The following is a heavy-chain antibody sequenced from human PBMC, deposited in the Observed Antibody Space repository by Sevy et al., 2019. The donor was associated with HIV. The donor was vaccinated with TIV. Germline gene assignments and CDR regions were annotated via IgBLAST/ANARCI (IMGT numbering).Heavy chain of an antibody. V-gene: IGHV4-39*01. CDR1: GGSISSSSYY. D-gene: IGHD6-13*01. Sequence: SETLSLTCTVSGGSISSSSYYWGWIRQPPGKGLEWIGSIYYSGSTYYNPSLKRRVTISVDTSKNQFSLKLSSVTAADMAVYYCASPPVSGSWYHPLNYYYGMDVWGQGTTVTVSS. J-gene: IGHJ6*02. CDR3: ASPPVSGSWYHPLNYYYGMDV. CDR2: IYYSGST.